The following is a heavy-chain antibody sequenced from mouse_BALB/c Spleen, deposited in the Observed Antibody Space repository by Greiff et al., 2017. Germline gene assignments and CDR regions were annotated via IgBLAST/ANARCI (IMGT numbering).Heavy chain of an antibody. J-gene: IGHJ3*01. D-gene: IGHD3-1*01. CDR1: GFNIKDTY. V-gene: IGHV14-3*02. Sequence: LVESGAELVKPGASVKLSCTASGFNIKDTYMHWVKQRPEQGLEWIGRIDPANGNTKYDPKFQGKATITADTSSNTAYLQLSSLTSEDTAVYYGARFGSWFAYWGQGTLVTVSA. CDR2: IDPANGNT. CDR3: ARFGSWFAY.